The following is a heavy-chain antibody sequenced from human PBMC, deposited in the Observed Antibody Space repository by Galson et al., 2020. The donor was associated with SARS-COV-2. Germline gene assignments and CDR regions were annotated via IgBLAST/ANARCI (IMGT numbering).Heavy chain of an antibody. CDR2: FDPEDGET. V-gene: IGHV1-24*01. CDR1: GYTLTELS. CDR3: ATAPAVLGATQYYWFDP. J-gene: IGHJ5*02. D-gene: IGHD1-26*01. Sequence: GESLKISCKVSGYTLTELSMHWVRQAPGKGLEWMGGFDPEDGETIYAQKFQGRVTMTEDTATDTAYMELSSLRSEDTAVYYWATAPAVLGATQYYWFDPWGQGTLVTVSP.